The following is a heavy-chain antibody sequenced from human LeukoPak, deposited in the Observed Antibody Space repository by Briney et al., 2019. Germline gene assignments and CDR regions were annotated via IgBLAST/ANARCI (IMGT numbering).Heavy chain of an antibody. V-gene: IGHV3-23*01. CDR1: GFTFSSYA. Sequence: GGSLRLSCAASGFTFSSYAMSWVRQAPGKGLEWVSAISGGGGSTYHADSVKGRFTISRDNSRNTLYLQMNSLRAEDTAVYYCAKDLTSGGSLFDYWGQGTLVTVSS. D-gene: IGHD2-15*01. CDR3: AKDLTSGGSLFDY. J-gene: IGHJ4*02. CDR2: ISGGGGST.